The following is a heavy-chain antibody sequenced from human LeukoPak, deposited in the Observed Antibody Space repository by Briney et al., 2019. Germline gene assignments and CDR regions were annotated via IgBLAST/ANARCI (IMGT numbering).Heavy chain of an antibody. CDR1: GVSVNSGSYY. V-gene: IGHV4-61*01. CDR3: AREDGYSQADY. CDR2: IYYTAST. J-gene: IGHJ4*02. D-gene: IGHD5-24*01. Sequence: SETLSLTCTVSGVSVNSGSYYWSWIRHPPGKGLELIGYIYYTASTYYNSSLKSRVTISLDTSKNQFSLILSSVPAADTAVYYCAREDGYSQADYWGQGTLVTVSS.